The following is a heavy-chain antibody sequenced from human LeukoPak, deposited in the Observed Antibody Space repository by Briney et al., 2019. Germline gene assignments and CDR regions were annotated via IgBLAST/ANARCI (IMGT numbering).Heavy chain of an antibody. V-gene: IGHV4-61*01. D-gene: IGHD3-10*01. CDR2: IYPSGST. J-gene: IGHJ4*02. Sequence: SETLSLTCTVSGGSISSSSYYWSWIRQPPGKRLEWIGCIYPSGSTNYNPSLKSRVTISVATSKNQFSLKLTSVTAADTAVYYCAREGPGRFGAPGPNVYSIDYWGQGTLVTVSS. CDR1: GGSISSSSYY. CDR3: AREGPGRFGAPGPNVYSIDY.